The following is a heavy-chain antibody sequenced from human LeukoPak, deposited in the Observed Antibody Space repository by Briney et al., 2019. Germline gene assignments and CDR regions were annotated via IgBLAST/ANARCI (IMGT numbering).Heavy chain of an antibody. V-gene: IGHV3-21*04. CDR1: GFTFSSYS. CDR3: ARVKSYYFDY. CDR2: ISSSSSYI. Sequence: GGSLRLSCAASGFTFSSYSMNWVRQAPGKGLEWVSSISSSSSYIYYADSLKGRFTISRDNSKNTLYLQMNSLRAEDTAVYYCARVKSYYFDYWGQGTLVTVSS. J-gene: IGHJ4*02. D-gene: IGHD1-26*01.